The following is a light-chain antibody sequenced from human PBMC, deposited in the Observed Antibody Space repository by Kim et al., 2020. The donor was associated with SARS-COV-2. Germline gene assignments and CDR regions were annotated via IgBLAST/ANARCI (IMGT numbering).Light chain of an antibody. CDR1: NVGSKT. J-gene: IGLJ2*01. Sequence: SSELTQPPSVSVAPGKTARISCGGNNVGSKTVEWYQQKPGQAPVLVIYYDTDRPSGIPERFSGSSSGNTATLTISRVEAGDEADYYCQVWDSSSDLVVFG. CDR3: QVWDSSSDLVV. CDR2: YDT. V-gene: IGLV3-21*04.